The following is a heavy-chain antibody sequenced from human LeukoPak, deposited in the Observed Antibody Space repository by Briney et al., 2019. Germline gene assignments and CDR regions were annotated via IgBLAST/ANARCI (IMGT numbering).Heavy chain of an antibody. Sequence: WETLSLTCAVYGGSLSGYYWSWIRQPPGKGLEWIGEIHHSGSTNYNPSLKSRVTISVETSKNQFSLKLSSVTAADTAVYYCARSFNYDYIWGSYRQHNWFDPWGQGTLVTVSS. J-gene: IGHJ5*02. D-gene: IGHD3-16*02. CDR1: GGSLSGYY. CDR3: ARSFNYDYIWGSYRQHNWFDP. CDR2: IHHSGST. V-gene: IGHV4-34*01.